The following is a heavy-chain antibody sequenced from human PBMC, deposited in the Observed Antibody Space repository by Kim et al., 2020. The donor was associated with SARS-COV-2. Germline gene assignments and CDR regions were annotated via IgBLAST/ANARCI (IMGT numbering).Heavy chain of an antibody. Sequence: ASVKVSCKPSGYNFTGYYIHWVRQAPGQGLEWVGRISPHSGDTDYAQNFQGRVTVTRDTSISSAYKELNRLRSDDTAAYFCARGRYFDLFLEVGHYFDYW. J-gene: IGHJ4*01. CDR2: ISPHSGDT. D-gene: IGHD3-9*01. CDR3: ARGRYFDLFLEVGHYFDY. V-gene: IGHV1-2*06. CDR1: GYNFTGYY.